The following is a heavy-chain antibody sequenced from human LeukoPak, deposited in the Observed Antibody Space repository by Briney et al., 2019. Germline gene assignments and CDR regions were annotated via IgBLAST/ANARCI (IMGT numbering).Heavy chain of an antibody. CDR3: ATDDSYDFWSGYHT. D-gene: IGHD3-3*01. CDR2: ISGSGGST. CDR1: GFTFSSSA. V-gene: IGHV3-23*01. Sequence: GGSLRLSCAASGFTFSSSAMSWVRQAPGKGLEWVSAISGSGGSTYYADSVKGRFTISRDNSKNTLYLRMNSLRAEDTAVYYCATDDSYDFWSGYHTWGQGTLVTVSS. J-gene: IGHJ5*02.